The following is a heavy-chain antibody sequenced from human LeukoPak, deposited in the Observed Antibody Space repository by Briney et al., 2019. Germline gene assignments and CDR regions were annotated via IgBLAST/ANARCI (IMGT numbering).Heavy chain of an antibody. CDR2: INPNSGGT. Sequence: GASVKVSCKASGYTFTSYGISWVRQAPGQGLEWMGWINPNSGGTNYAQNFQGRVTMTRDTSISTAYMELSRLRSDDTAVYYCARVGDYYDGQHWGQGTLVTVSS. J-gene: IGHJ1*01. D-gene: IGHD3-22*01. V-gene: IGHV1-2*02. CDR3: ARVGDYYDGQH. CDR1: GYTFTSYG.